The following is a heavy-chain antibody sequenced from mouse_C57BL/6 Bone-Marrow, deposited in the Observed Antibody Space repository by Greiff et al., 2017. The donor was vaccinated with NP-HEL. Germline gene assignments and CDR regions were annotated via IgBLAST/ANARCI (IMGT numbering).Heavy chain of an antibody. CDR1: GYTFTSYW. CDR3: ARWGLEGLLYYFDY. CDR2: IDPSDSET. J-gene: IGHJ2*01. V-gene: IGHV1-52*01. D-gene: IGHD2-3*01. Sequence: QVQLQQPGAELVRPGSSVKLSCKASGYTFTSYWMHWVKQRPIQGLEWIGNIDPSDSETHSNQKFKDKATLTVDKSSSTAYMQLSSLTSEDSAVYYCARWGLEGLLYYFDYWGQGTTLTVSS.